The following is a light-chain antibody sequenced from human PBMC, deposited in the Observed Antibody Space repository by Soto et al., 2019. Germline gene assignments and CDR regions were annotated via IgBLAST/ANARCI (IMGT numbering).Light chain of an antibody. Sequence: QSVLTQPPSASGSPGQSVTISCTGSSSGIGFFNYVSWYQHHPGKVPKLIIYHVTKRPSGVPDRFSGSKSGNTASLTVSGLQAEDEADYFCSSFVDGSSYVFGTGTKLTVL. J-gene: IGLJ1*01. CDR3: SSFVDGSSYV. V-gene: IGLV2-8*01. CDR2: HVT. CDR1: SSGIGFFNY.